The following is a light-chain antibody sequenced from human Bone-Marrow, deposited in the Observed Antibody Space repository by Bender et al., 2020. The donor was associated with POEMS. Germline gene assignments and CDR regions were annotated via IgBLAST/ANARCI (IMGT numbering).Light chain of an antibody. CDR2: GYN. V-gene: IGLV2-14*03. CDR3: HDNSLGGWV. Sequence: QSALTQPGSVSASPGQSITISCTGSSNDIGSYNYVCWYQQHPGKAPKLIIYGYNNRPSGVPDRFSGSKSGTSASLAITGLQAEDEGDYYCHDNSLGGWVFGGGTKLTVL. CDR1: SNDIGSYNY. J-gene: IGLJ3*02.